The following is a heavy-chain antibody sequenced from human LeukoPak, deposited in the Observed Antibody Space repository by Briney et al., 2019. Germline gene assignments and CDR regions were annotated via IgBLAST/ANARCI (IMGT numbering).Heavy chain of an antibody. CDR1: GFTFRGAW. J-gene: IGHJ4*02. D-gene: IGHD3-10*01. CDR3: AREGYYGSGSQIDY. Sequence: PGGSLRLSCVASGFTFRGAWMHWVRQAPGKGLEWVSVIYSGGSTYYADSVKGRFTISRDNSKNTLYLQMNSLRAEDTAVYYCAREGYYGSGSQIDYWGQGTLVTVSS. V-gene: IGHV3-66*01. CDR2: IYSGGST.